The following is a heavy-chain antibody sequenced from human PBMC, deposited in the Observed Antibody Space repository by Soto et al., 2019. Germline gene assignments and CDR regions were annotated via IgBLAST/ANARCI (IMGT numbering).Heavy chain of an antibody. CDR3: ARGGSYDFFDF. J-gene: IGHJ4*02. D-gene: IGHD2-15*01. Sequence: SETLSLTCTVSGVTMIYAGYSWSWIRQSPGKGLEWLGYICHRGTTYYNPSFQSRVSLSIDRSKNQFSLILTSVTAADKAVYYCARGGSYDFFDFWGQGIQVTVSS. CDR1: GVTMIYAGYS. V-gene: IGHV4-30-2*06. CDR2: ICHRGTT.